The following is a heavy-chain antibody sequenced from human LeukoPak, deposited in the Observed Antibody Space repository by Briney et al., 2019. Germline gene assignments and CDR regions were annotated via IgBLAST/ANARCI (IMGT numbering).Heavy chain of an antibody. D-gene: IGHD6-13*01. J-gene: IGHJ4*02. V-gene: IGHV3-7*01. CDR3: ARGGRYSSSWYPG. Sequence: PGGSLRLSCAASGFTFSSYWMSWVRQAPGKGLEWVANIKQDGSEKYYVDSVKGRFTISRDNAKNSLYLQMNSLRAEDTAVYYCARGGRYSSSWYPGWGQGTLVTVSS. CDR2: IKQDGSEK. CDR1: GFTFSSYW.